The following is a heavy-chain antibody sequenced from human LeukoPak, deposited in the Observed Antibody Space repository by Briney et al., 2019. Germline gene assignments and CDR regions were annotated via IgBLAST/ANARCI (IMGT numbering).Heavy chain of an antibody. D-gene: IGHD3-22*01. Sequence: ASVKVSCKASGYTFTSYDINWVRQATGQGLEWMGWMNPNSGNTGYAQKFQGRVAMTRNTSISTAYMELSSLRSEDTAVYYCARAPRDYYDSSGYYVDYWGQGTLVTVSS. CDR2: MNPNSGNT. CDR3: ARAPRDYYDSSGYYVDY. CDR1: GYTFTSYD. V-gene: IGHV1-8*01. J-gene: IGHJ4*02.